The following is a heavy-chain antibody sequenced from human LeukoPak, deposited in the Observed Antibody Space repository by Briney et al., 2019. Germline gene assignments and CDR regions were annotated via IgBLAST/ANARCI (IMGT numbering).Heavy chain of an antibody. CDR1: GYTFTGYY. CDR3: ATLGSGQWLAWRHRDDY. D-gene: IGHD6-19*01. Sequence: GASVKGSCKASGYTFTGYYMHWVRQAPGQGLEWMGRINPNSGGTNYAQKFQGRVTMTRDTSISTAYMELSRLRSDDTAVYYCATLGSGQWLAWRHRDDYWGQGTLVTVSS. J-gene: IGHJ4*02. V-gene: IGHV1-2*06. CDR2: INPNSGGT.